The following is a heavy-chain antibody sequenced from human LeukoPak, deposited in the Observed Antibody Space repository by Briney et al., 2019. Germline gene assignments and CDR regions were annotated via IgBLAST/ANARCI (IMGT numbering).Heavy chain of an antibody. CDR1: GGTFSSYA. J-gene: IGHJ4*02. Sequence: SVKVSCKASGGTFSSYAISWVRQAPGQGLEWMGRIIPILGIANYAQKFQGRVTITADKSTSTVYMELSSLRSEDTAVYYCARVGIGGSYYFDYWGQGTLVTVSS. D-gene: IGHD1-26*01. V-gene: IGHV1-69*04. CDR3: ARVGIGGSYYFDY. CDR2: IIPILGIA.